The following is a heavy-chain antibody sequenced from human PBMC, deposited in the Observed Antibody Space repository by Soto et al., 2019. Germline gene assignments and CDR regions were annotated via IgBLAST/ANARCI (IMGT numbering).Heavy chain of an antibody. Sequence: QVPLVESGGGDVQPGTSLRLSCEASGFTFTNNGMHWVRQAPGKGLEWVALVSHDGRKTFYADSVKGRLTIYRDNTKSTVYLHMNNVRPEDTALYRCAKDLRQGASGATVYGMDVWGQGTKVTVSS. CDR1: GFTFTNNG. CDR3: AKDLRQGASGATVYGMDV. CDR2: VSHDGRKT. J-gene: IGHJ6*02. V-gene: IGHV3-30*18. D-gene: IGHD5-12*01.